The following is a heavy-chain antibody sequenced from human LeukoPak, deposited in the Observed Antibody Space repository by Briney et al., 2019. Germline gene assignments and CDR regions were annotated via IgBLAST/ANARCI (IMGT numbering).Heavy chain of an antibody. V-gene: IGHV4-30-4*01. CDR1: GGSISSGDYY. CDR3: ARDTIGNGMDV. Sequence: PSETLSLTCTVSGGSISSGDYYWSWIRQPPGKGLEWIGYIYYSGSTYYNPSLKSRVTISVDTSKNQFSLKLSSVTAADTAVYYCARDTIGNGMDVWGQGTTVTVSS. CDR2: IYYSGST. J-gene: IGHJ6*02. D-gene: IGHD1-26*01.